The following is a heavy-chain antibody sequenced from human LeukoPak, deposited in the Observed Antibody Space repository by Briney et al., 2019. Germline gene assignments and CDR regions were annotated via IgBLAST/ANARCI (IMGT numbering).Heavy chain of an antibody. Sequence: SETLSLTCTVSGGSVSSGSDYWSWIRQHPGKGLDWIGHIHYSGSTYYKPSLRSRLTISIDTSKNQLSLKLNSVTAADTAVYYCARGYDNSGFDFWGQGTLVTVSS. V-gene: IGHV4-31*03. CDR3: ARGYDNSGFDF. CDR2: IHYSGST. D-gene: IGHD3-22*01. J-gene: IGHJ4*02. CDR1: GGSVSSGSDY.